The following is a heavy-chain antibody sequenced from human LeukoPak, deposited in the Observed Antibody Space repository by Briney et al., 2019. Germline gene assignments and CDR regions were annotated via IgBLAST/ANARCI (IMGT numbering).Heavy chain of an antibody. V-gene: IGHV1-2*02. CDR1: GYTFTGYY. CDR3: ARAWETFDYYDSSGYSPPGY. D-gene: IGHD3-22*01. Sequence: ASVKVSCKASGYTFTGYYMHWVRQAPGQGLEWMGWINPNSGGTNYAQKFQGRVTMTRDTSISTAYMELSRLRSDDTAVYYCARAWETFDYYDSSGYSPPGYWGQGTLVTVSS. J-gene: IGHJ4*02. CDR2: INPNSGGT.